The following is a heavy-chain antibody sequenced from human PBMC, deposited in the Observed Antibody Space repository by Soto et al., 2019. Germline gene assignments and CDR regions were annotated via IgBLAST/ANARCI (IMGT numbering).Heavy chain of an antibody. J-gene: IGHJ3*02. CDR3: ARESKYYYDSSGYSHAFDI. CDR2: IHHSGRT. D-gene: IGHD3-22*01. Sequence: SETLSLTCAVSGYSISSGYYWGWIRQPPGKGLEWIGSIHHSGRTYYNPSLKSRVTISVDTTKNQFSLKLSSVTAADTAVYYCARESKYYYDSSGYSHAFDIWGQGTMVTVSS. V-gene: IGHV4-38-2*02. CDR1: GYSISSGYY.